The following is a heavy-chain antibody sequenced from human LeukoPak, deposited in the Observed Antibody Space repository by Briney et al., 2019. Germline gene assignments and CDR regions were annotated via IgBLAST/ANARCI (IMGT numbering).Heavy chain of an antibody. CDR2: ISWDGGST. J-gene: IGHJ4*02. CDR3: AKSSVGGYCSGGSCNLFDY. Sequence: GGSLRLSCAASGFTFDDYAMSWVRQAPGKGLEWVSLISWDGGSTYYADSVKGRFTISRDNSKNSLYLQMNSLRAEDTALYYCAKSSVGGYCSGGSCNLFDYWGQGTLVTVFS. D-gene: IGHD2-15*01. V-gene: IGHV3-43D*03. CDR1: GFTFDDYA.